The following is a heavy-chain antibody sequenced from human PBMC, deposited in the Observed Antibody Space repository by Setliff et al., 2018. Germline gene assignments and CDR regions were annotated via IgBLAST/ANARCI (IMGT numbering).Heavy chain of an antibody. V-gene: IGHV1-46*01. D-gene: IGHD3-3*01. CDR3: AGESTAKNFWGEYSDY. CDR2: INPSDGST. CDR1: GYTFTTYY. J-gene: IGHJ4*02. Sequence: ASVKVSCQASGYTFTTYYMHWVRQAPGQGLEWMGVINPSDGSTTYAQKFQGRVKMTRDTSTNTVYMQLSSLRSEDTAVYYCAGESTAKNFWGEYSDYWGQGTLVTVSS.